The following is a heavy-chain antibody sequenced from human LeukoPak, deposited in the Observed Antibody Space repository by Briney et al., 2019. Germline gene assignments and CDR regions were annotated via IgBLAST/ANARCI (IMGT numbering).Heavy chain of an antibody. D-gene: IGHD4-23*01. CDR2: INGGGGNT. J-gene: IGHJ5*02. CDR1: GHTLSRDA. Sequence: EGSLRLSCAGSGHTLSRDAMSWVRQAPGKGPEWVSAINGGGGNTYYTDSVKGRFTISRDDAKNTVFLQMSSLRVEDTAVYYCAMSPYVGDHGGPSAWGQGTLVIVSS. V-gene: IGHV3-23*01. CDR3: AMSPYVGDHGGPSA.